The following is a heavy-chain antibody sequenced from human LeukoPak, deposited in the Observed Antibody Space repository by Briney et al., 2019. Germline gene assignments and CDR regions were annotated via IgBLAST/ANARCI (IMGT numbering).Heavy chain of an antibody. CDR2: LSAYNGNT. CDR3: ARGPRSLYSSGWYYFDY. CDR1: GYTFTSYG. Sequence: ASVKVSCKASGYTFTSYGISWVRQAPGQGLEWMGWLSAYNGNTNYAQKVQGRVTMTTDTSTSTAYMELRSLRSDDTAVYYCARGPRSLYSSGWYYFDYWGQGTLVTVSS. J-gene: IGHJ4*02. V-gene: IGHV1-18*04. D-gene: IGHD6-19*01.